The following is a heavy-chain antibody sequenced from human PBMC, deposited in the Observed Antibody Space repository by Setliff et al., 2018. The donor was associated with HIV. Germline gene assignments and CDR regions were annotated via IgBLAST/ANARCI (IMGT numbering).Heavy chain of an antibody. V-gene: IGHV3-30*02. J-gene: IGHJ6*02. D-gene: IGHD3-3*02. CDR2: IRYDGSEK. Sequence: GGSLRLSCAASGFTFSSYGMHWVRQAPGKGLEWVAFIRYDGSEKNYVDSVKGRFTISRDNAKNSLYLQMDSLRVEDTTVYYCTRKLAPGHGMDVWGQGTTVTVSS. CDR3: TRKLAPGHGMDV. CDR1: GFTFSSYG.